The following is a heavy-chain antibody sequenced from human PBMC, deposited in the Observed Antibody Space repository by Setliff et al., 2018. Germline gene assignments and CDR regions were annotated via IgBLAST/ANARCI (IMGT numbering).Heavy chain of an antibody. CDR2: IYYRGTT. D-gene: IGHD1-26*01. Sequence: SETLSLTCTVSGGFIRDYYWNWIRQSPGKGLEWIGYIYYRGTTNYNSSLKSRVTISIDMSKNQFSLKLSSATPADTAVYFCAAVGIDAGGGWFDPWGHGIPVTVSS. CDR1: GGFIRDYY. J-gene: IGHJ5*02. V-gene: IGHV4-59*01. CDR3: AAVGIDAGGGWFDP.